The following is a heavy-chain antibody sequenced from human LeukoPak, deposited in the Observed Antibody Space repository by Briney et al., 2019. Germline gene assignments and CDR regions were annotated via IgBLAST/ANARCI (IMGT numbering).Heavy chain of an antibody. CDR3: ARVSATGTGFLDL. Sequence: GESLRLSCAASGFTVSGYWMSWVRQAPGKGLEWVANIKQDGSEKNYVDSVKGRLTTSRDNAKNSLFLQMNSLRVEDTAVYYCARVSATGTGFLDLWGRGTLVLVSA. CDR2: IKQDGSEK. J-gene: IGHJ2*01. CDR1: GFTVSGYW. D-gene: IGHD6-13*01. V-gene: IGHV3-7*01.